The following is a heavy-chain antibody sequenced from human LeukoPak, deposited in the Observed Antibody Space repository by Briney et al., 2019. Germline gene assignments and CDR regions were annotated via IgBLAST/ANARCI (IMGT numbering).Heavy chain of an antibody. V-gene: IGHV3-66*01. CDR3: ARSSSN. CDR1: GFTVSSNY. CDR2: IYSGGAT. D-gene: IGHD6-6*01. J-gene: IGHJ4*02. Sequence: PGGSLRLSCAGSGFTVSSNYMSGVRQAPGKGLEWVSVIYSGGATCYADSVKGRFTISRDNSKNALYLQMNSLTAEDTAVYYCARSSSNWGQGTLVTVSS.